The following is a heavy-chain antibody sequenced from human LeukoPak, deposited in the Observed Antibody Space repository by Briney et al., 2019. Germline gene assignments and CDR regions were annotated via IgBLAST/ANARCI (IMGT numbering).Heavy chain of an antibody. D-gene: IGHD5-24*01. J-gene: IGHJ6*04. Sequence: GGSLRLSCAASGFTFSSYGMHWVRQAPGKGLEWVAVIWYDGSNKYYADSVKGRFTISRDNSKNTLYLQMNSLRAEDTAVYYCARDMALQNVTSPWYYYYGTDVWGKGTTVTVSS. CDR3: ARDMALQNVTSPWYYYYGTDV. CDR1: GFTFSSYG. CDR2: IWYDGSNK. V-gene: IGHV3-33*01.